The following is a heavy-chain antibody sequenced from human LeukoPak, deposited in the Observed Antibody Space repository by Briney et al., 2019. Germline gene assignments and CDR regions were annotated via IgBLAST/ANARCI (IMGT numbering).Heavy chain of an antibody. CDR2: IYPGDSDT. D-gene: IGHD3-3*01. CDR1: GYSFTSYW. CDR3: ARLARFLEWSPGDAFDI. Sequence: GESLKISCKGSGYSFTSYWIGWVRQMPGKGLEWMGLIYPGDSDTRYSPSFQGQVTISADKSISTAYLQWSSLKASDTAMYYCARLARFLEWSPGDAFDIWGQGTMVTVSS. V-gene: IGHV5-51*01. J-gene: IGHJ3*02.